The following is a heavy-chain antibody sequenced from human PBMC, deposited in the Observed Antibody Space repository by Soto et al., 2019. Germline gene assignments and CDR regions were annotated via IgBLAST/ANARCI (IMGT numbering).Heavy chain of an antibody. CDR2: IYYTGST. Sequence: SETLSLTCTVSGFSINSNTYYWGWIRQPPGKGLEWIGSIYYTGSTYYNPSLKSRVTISVDTSKNQFSLKLSSVTAANTAVYYCASRSLYSYGDDYWGRGTLVTVPS. CDR1: GFSINSNTYY. V-gene: IGHV4-39*01. J-gene: IGHJ4*02. CDR3: ASRSLYSYGDDY. D-gene: IGHD5-18*01.